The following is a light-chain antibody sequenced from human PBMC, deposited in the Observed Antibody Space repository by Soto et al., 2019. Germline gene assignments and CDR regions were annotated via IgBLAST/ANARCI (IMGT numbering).Light chain of an antibody. CDR1: QSVSSN. CDR3: QQYNNWPPWT. J-gene: IGKJ1*01. V-gene: IGKV3-15*01. CDR2: GAS. Sequence: EIVMTQPKATLSVSPGERATLSCRASQSVSSNLAWYQQKPGQAPRLLIYGASTRATGIPARFSGSGSGTEFTLTISSLQSEDFAVYYCQQYNNWPPWTFGQGTKVDI.